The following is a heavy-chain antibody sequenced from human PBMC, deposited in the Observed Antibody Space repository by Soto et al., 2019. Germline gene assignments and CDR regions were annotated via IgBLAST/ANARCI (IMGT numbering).Heavy chain of an antibody. CDR2: ISGSGGST. CDR1: GFTFSSYA. V-gene: IGHV3-23*01. CDR3: AKRETIFGVATSET. J-gene: IGHJ5*02. Sequence: GGSLRLSCAASGFTFSSYAMSWVRQAPGKGLEWVSAISGSGGSTYYADSVKGRFTISRDNSKNTLYLQMNSLRAEDTAVYYCAKRETIFGVATSETWGQGTLVTVSS. D-gene: IGHD3-3*01.